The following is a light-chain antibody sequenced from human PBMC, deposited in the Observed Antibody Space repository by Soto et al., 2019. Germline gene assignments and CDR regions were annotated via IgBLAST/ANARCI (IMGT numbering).Light chain of an antibody. V-gene: IGKV3-20*01. Sequence: EIVLTQSPGSLSLSPGDRATLSCRASQSVSSNYLVWYQQKPGQAPRLLIYGASSRATGIPDRFSGSGSGTDFTLTISRLEPEDFAVYYCQQYGSSPWTFGQGTKVDIK. CDR3: QQYGSSPWT. J-gene: IGKJ1*01. CDR1: QSVSSNY. CDR2: GAS.